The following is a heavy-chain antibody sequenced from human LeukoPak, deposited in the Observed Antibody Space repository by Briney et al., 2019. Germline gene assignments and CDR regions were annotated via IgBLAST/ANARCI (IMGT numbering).Heavy chain of an antibody. Sequence: PGGSLRLSCAASGFTFSSYGMHWVRQAPGKGLEWVAVISYDGSNKYYADSVKGRFTISRDNSKNTPYLQMNSLRAEDTAVYYCAKLPSMYCGGDCYTEYFQHWGQGTLVTVSS. D-gene: IGHD2-21*02. V-gene: IGHV3-30*18. CDR1: GFTFSSYG. J-gene: IGHJ1*01. CDR2: ISYDGSNK. CDR3: AKLPSMYCGGDCYTEYFQH.